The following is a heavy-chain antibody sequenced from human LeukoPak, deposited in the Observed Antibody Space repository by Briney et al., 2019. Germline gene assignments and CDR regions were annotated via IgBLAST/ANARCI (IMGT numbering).Heavy chain of an antibody. V-gene: IGHV3-48*03. CDR2: ISSSSSTI. CDR3: ARDRSYYDSSGYC. D-gene: IGHD3-22*01. Sequence: GGSLRLSCAASGFTFSSYEMNWIRQAPGKGLEWVSYISSSSSTIYYADSVKGRFTISRDNAKNSLYLQMNSLRADDTAVYYWARDRSYYDSSGYCWGQGTLVTVSS. J-gene: IGHJ4*02. CDR1: GFTFSSYE.